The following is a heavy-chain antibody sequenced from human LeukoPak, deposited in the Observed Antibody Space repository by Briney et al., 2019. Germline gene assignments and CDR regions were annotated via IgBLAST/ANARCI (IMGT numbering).Heavy chain of an antibody. V-gene: IGHV3-23*05. CDR1: GFTFSDYA. D-gene: IGHD4-11*01. CDR3: ARSVPDYTRFDY. Sequence: GGSLGLSCVASGFTFSDYAMTWVGKPQGKGREWVSTFKTKYHQVYYAESVRGRFTISTDNSRNTVFLQMNSLRADDTALYYCARSVPDYTRFDYWGQGALVTVSS. CDR2: FKTKYHQV. J-gene: IGHJ4*02.